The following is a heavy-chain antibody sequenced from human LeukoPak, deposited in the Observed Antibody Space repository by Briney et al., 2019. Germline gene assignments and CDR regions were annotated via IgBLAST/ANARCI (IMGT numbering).Heavy chain of an antibody. Sequence: GGSLRLSCAASGFTFSTYWMHWVRQAPGKGLVWVSHINSDGSSTNYADSVKGRFTISRDNAKNTVDLQMNSLRAEDTAVYYCVRVPNSGYQSFFDYWGQGSLVTVSS. CDR2: INSDGSST. D-gene: IGHD5-12*01. CDR1: GFTFSTYW. V-gene: IGHV3-74*01. J-gene: IGHJ4*02. CDR3: VRVPNSGYQSFFDY.